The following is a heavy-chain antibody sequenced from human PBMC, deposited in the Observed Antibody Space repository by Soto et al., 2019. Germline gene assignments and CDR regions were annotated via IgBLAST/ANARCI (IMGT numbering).Heavy chain of an antibody. V-gene: IGHV4-59*01. CDR2: IYYSGST. D-gene: IGHD3-10*01. CDR1: GGSISSYY. CDR3: ARVITMVRGVPGWFDP. Sequence: PSETLSLTCTVSGGSISSYYWSWIRQPPGKGLEWIGYIYYSGSTNYNPSLKSRVTISVDTSKNQFSLKLSSVTAADTAVYYCARVITMVRGVPGWFDPWGQGTLVTVSS. J-gene: IGHJ5*02.